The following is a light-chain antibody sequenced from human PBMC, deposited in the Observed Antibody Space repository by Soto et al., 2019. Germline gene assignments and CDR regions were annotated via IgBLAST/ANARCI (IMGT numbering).Light chain of an antibody. CDR1: QDISNY. J-gene: IGKJ4*01. CDR2: DAS. V-gene: IGKV1-33*01. CDR3: QQYDNLPLT. Sequence: DIQMTQSPSSLSASVGDRVTITCPASQDISNYLNWYQQKPGKAPKLLIYDASNLETGVPSRFSGSGSGTDFTFTISSLRPEDIATYYCQQYDNLPLTFGGGTKVDIK.